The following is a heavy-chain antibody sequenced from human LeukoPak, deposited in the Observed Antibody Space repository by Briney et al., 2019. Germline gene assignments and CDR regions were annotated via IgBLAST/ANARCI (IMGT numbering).Heavy chain of an antibody. D-gene: IGHD3-10*01. Sequence: GGSLSLSCAASGFTFSSHGMSWVRQAPGKGLEWVSTISGSGDNTYYADSVKGRFTISRDNAKNTLYLQMNSLRAEDTAVYYCAKDLHYGSADYWGQGALVTVSS. J-gene: IGHJ4*02. CDR3: AKDLHYGSADY. CDR2: ISGSGDNT. CDR1: GFTFSSHG. V-gene: IGHV3-23*01.